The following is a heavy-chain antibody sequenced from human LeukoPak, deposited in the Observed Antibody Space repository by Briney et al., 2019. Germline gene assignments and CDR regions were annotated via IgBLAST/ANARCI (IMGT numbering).Heavy chain of an antibody. Sequence: PGGALRLSCVQSVFTFSNYGMHCVRQAPGRGLEWVAFIRSDGSNKYSAGSVKGRFTISRDNSKNTVYLQMNSLRAEDTAVYYCAKGLLGLGDYWGQGTPVTASS. CDR3: AKGLLGLGDY. J-gene: IGHJ4*02. CDR2: IRSDGSNK. D-gene: IGHD3/OR15-3a*01. V-gene: IGHV3-30*02. CDR1: VFTFSNYG.